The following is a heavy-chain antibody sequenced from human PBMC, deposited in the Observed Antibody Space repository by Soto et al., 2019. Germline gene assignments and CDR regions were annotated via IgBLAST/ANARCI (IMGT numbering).Heavy chain of an antibody. CDR1: GFTFSSYS. D-gene: IGHD4-17*01. CDR3: ARDGRYGETLLYYYYGMDV. V-gene: IGHV3-21*01. CDR2: ISSSSSYI. Sequence: PGGSLRLSCAASGFTFSSYSMNWVRQAPGKGLEWVSSISSSSSYIYYADSVKGRFTISRDNARNSLYLQMNSLRAEDTAVYYCARDGRYGETLLYYYYGMDVWGQGTTVTVSS. J-gene: IGHJ6*02.